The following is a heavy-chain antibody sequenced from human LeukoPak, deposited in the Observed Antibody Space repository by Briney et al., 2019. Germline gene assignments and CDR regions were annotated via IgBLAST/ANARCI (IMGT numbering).Heavy chain of an antibody. CDR3: AKYLYNWNDGGSVDY. CDR1: GFTFSDDY. CDR2: ISSSSSYT. D-gene: IGHD1-1*01. J-gene: IGHJ4*02. Sequence: PGGSLRLSCAASGFTFSDDYMSWIRQAPGKGLEWVSYISSSSSYTNYADSVKGRFTISRDNAKNSLYLQMNSLRAEDTAVYYCAKYLYNWNDGGSVDYWGQGTLVTVSS. V-gene: IGHV3-11*06.